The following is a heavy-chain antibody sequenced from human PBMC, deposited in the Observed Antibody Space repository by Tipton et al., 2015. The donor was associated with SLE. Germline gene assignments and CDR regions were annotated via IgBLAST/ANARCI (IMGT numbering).Heavy chain of an antibody. V-gene: IGHV4-59*12. J-gene: IGHJ6*03. D-gene: IGHD1-26*01. CDR3: ARGPIAGYYYYYMDV. CDR1: GGPISSYY. Sequence: TLSLTCTVSGGPISSYYWSWIRQPPGKGLEWIAYIYFNRDTNYNPSLKSRVTISVDTSKNQFSLKLSSVTAADTAVYYCARGPIAGYYYYYMDVWGKGTTVTVSS. CDR2: IYFNRDT.